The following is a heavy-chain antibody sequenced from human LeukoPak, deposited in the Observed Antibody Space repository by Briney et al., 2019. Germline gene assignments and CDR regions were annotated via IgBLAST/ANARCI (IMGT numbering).Heavy chain of an antibody. CDR2: IRGSGDRT. CDR3: AKDSKIVGAAFRSYHYMDV. Sequence: PGGSLRLSCEASGFTFSLYTINWVRQAPGKGLEWVSAIRGSGDRTHYADSVKGRFTISRDNSKNTLYLQMNSLRAEDTAVYYCAKDSKIVGAAFRSYHYMDVWGKGTAVTVSS. D-gene: IGHD1-26*01. V-gene: IGHV3-23*01. J-gene: IGHJ6*03. CDR1: GFTFSLYT.